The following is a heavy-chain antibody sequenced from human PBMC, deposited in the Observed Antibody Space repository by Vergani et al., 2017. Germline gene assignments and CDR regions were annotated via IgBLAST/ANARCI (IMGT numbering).Heavy chain of an antibody. CDR2: INNNGGST. D-gene: IGHD2-2*01. CDR3: AKVCGSTSCPYRGGAFDV. CDR1: GFTFNSYA. V-gene: IGHV3-23*01. J-gene: IGHJ3*01. Sequence: QLLESGGGLIQPGGSLRLSCAASGFTFNSYAMTWVRQAPGKGLEWGSGINNNGGSTYYADSVKGRFTISRDNSKNTLYLQMTDLRAEDTATYYCAKVCGSTSCPYRGGAFDVWGHGTMVTVSS.